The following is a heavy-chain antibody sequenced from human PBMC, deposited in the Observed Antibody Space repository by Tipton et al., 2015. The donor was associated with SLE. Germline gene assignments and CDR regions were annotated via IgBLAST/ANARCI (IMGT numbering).Heavy chain of an antibody. J-gene: IGHJ4*02. Sequence: TLSLTCAVYGGSFSGYYWSWIRQPPGKGLEWIGEINHSGSTNYNPSLKSRVAISVDTSKNQFSLNLSSVTAADTAVYYCARGLEGGYCFDYWGQGTLVTVSS. CDR3: ARGLEGGYCFDY. D-gene: IGHD1-1*01. V-gene: IGHV4-34*01. CDR2: INHSGST. CDR1: GGSFSGYY.